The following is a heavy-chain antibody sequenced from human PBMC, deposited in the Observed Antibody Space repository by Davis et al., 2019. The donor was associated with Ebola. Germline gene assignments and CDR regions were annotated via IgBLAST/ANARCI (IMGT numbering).Heavy chain of an antibody. D-gene: IGHD5-18*01. J-gene: IGHJ5*02. Sequence: SETLSLTCTVSGGSITNYYWTWIRHPPGRGLEWMGLIFYRGSTIYNPSLKSRVTMSADTSKNQFTVKLTSVTASDTAVYYCAKGGYNFGPTEAFDLWGQGTLVTVSS. V-gene: IGHV4-59*08. CDR1: GGSITNYY. CDR3: AKGGYNFGPTEAFDL. CDR2: IFYRGST.